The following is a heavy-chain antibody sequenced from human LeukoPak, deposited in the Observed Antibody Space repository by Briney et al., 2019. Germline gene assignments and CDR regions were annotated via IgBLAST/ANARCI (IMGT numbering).Heavy chain of an antibody. CDR2: VYHSGST. D-gene: IGHD2-15*01. CDR3: ARDRGYCDSGSCYSFDF. CDR1: GGSIYTSNW. V-gene: IGHV4-4*02. Sequence: PSGTLSLTCGVSGGSIYTSNWWTWVRQPPGKGLEWIGEVYHSGSTRYSPSLKSRVTILVDKSKNQFFLRLNSVAAADTAVYYCARDRGYCDSGSCYSFDFWGQGTLVTVSS. J-gene: IGHJ4*02.